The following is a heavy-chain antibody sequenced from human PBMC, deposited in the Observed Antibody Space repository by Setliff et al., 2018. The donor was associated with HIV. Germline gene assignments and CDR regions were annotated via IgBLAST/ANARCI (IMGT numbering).Heavy chain of an antibody. J-gene: IGHJ4*02. CDR2: INIDGSNT. D-gene: IGHD1-26*01. V-gene: IGHV3-74*01. CDR3: ARGDGSYLDW. CDR1: GFTFSKHW. Sequence: GGSLRLSCAASGFTFSKHWMHWVRQAPGKGLVWVSRINIDGSNTYYADSVKGRFTISRDNAKDTLYLQMNSLRAEDTAVYYCARGDGSYLDWWGQGTLVTVSS.